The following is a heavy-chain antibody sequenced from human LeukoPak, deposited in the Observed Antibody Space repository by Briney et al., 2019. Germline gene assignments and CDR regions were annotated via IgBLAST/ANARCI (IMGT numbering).Heavy chain of an antibody. J-gene: IGHJ4*02. V-gene: IGHV1-69*05. CDR1: GGTFRSYA. CDR2: IIPIFGTA. CDR3: AREVAGEAGD. Sequence: SVKVSXKASGGTFRSYAISWVRQAPGQGLEWMGRIIPIFGTANYAQKFQGRVTITTDESTSTAYMELSSLRSEDTAVYYCAREVAGEAGDWGQGTLVTVSS. D-gene: IGHD6-19*01.